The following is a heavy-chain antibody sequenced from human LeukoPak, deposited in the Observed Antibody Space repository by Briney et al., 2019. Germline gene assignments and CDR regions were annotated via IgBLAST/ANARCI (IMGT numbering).Heavy chain of an antibody. D-gene: IGHD3-10*01. Sequence: GGSLRLSCAASGFTFSRYAMRWVRQAPGKGLVWVSPFSGGGGSTYYADSVKGRFTISRDNSKNTLYLQMNSLRAEDTAAYYCAKSAMVRGVIDYYYYYGMDVWGKGTTVTVSS. CDR3: AKSAMVRGVIDYYYYYGMDV. J-gene: IGHJ6*04. V-gene: IGHV3-23*01. CDR1: GFTFSRYA. CDR2: FSGGGGST.